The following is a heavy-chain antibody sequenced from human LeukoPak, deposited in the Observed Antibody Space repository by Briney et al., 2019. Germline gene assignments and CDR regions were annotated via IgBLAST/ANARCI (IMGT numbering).Heavy chain of an antibody. J-gene: IGHJ4*02. D-gene: IGHD3-10*01. CDR1: GYTFTGYY. CDR2: IIPIFGTA. CDR3: ARVATYGSGSYVDY. V-gene: IGHV1-69*13. Sequence: SVKVSCKASGYTFTGYYMHWVRQAPGQGLDWMGGIIPIFGTANYAQKFQGRVTITADESTSTAYMELSSLRSEDTAVYYCARVATYGSGSYVDYWGQGTLVTVSS.